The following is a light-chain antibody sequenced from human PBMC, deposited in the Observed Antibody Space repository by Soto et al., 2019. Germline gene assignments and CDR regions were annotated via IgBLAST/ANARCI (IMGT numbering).Light chain of an antibody. Sequence: IQMTQSPSSLSASVGDRVIITCRTSQSISNYLNWYQHKPGKAPKVLISAASNLQSGVPSRFSGSGSGTVFTLTISSLQPEDFATYFCQQTNTFPLTFGGGTKVDIK. CDR3: QQTNTFPLT. CDR1: QSISNY. CDR2: AAS. V-gene: IGKV1-39*01. J-gene: IGKJ4*01.